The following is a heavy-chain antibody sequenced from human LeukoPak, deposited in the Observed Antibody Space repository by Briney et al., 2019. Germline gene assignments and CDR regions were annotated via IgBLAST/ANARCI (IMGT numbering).Heavy chain of an antibody. Sequence: GSLRLSCAAPGFTVSSNYMSWVRQAPGKGLEWIGSIYYSGSTYYNPSLKSRVTISVDTSKNQFSLKLSSVTAADTAVYYCARHNLLPPLLKLLRKPGWFDPWGQGTLVTVSS. J-gene: IGHJ5*02. D-gene: IGHD3-22*01. CDR2: IYYSGST. CDR1: GFTVSSNY. V-gene: IGHV4-39*01. CDR3: ARHNLLPPLLKLLRKPGWFDP.